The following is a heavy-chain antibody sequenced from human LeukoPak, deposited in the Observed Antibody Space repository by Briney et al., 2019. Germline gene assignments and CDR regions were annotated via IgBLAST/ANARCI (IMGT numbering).Heavy chain of an antibody. V-gene: IGHV3-30*04. CDR3: ARDQGYCSGGSCQQYYYYYYGMDV. Sequence: PGGSLRLSCAASGFTFSSYAMHWVRQAPGKGLEWVAVISYDGSNKYYADSVKGRFTISRDNSKNTLYLQMNSLRAEDTAVYYCARDQGYCSGGSCQQYYYYYYGMDVWGKGTTVTVSS. CDR1: GFTFSSYA. CDR2: ISYDGSNK. D-gene: IGHD2-15*01. J-gene: IGHJ6*04.